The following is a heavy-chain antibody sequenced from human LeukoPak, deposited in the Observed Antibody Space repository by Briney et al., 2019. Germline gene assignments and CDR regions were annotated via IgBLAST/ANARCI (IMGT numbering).Heavy chain of an antibody. D-gene: IGHD3-22*01. J-gene: IGHJ4*02. CDR1: GYTFTSYA. V-gene: IGHV1-3*02. CDR2: SNAGNGNT. CDR3: ARHAHPNYYDSSGYNY. Sequence: GASVKVSCKASGYTFTSYAMHWVRQAPGQRLEWMGWSNAGNGNTKYSQEFQGRVTITRDTSASTAYMELSSLRSEDMAVYYCARHAHPNYYDSSGYNYWGQGTLVTVSS.